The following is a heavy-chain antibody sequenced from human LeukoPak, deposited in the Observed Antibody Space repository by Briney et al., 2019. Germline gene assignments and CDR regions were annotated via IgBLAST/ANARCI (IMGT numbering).Heavy chain of an antibody. CDR3: ARAITSPDGTFDI. D-gene: IGHD1-14*01. CDR1: GFTFSSYD. V-gene: IGHV3-13*01. Sequence: GGSLRLSCAASGFTFSSYDMHWVRQATGKGLEWVSAIGTAGDTYYPGSVKGRFTISRENAKNSLYLQMNSLRAEDTAVYYCARAITSPDGTFDIWGQGTTVTVSS. J-gene: IGHJ3*02. CDR2: IGTAGDT.